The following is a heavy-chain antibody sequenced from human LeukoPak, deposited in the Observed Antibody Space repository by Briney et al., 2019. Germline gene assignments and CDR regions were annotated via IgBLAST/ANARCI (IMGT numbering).Heavy chain of an antibody. CDR2: IYPGDSDT. V-gene: IGHV5-51*01. D-gene: IGHD3-9*01. J-gene: IGHJ4*02. Sequence: GESLKISCKGSGYSFTSYWIGWVRQMPGKGLERMGIIYPGDSDTRYSPSFQGQVTISADKSISTAYLQWSSLKASDTAMYYCARQGDYDILTGSQYYFDYWGQGTLVTVSS. CDR1: GYSFTSYW. CDR3: ARQGDYDILTGSQYYFDY.